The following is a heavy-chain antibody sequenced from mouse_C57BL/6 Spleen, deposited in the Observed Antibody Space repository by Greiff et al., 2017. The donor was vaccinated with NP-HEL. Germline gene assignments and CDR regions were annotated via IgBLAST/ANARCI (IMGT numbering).Heavy chain of an antibody. Sequence: QVQLKESGPGLVAPSQSLSITCTVSGFSLTSYGVHWVRQPPGKGLEWLVVIWSDGSTTYNSALKSRLSISKDNSKSQVFLKMNSLQTDDTAMYYCARHIPLGYGSSYPLMDYWGQGTSVTVSS. J-gene: IGHJ4*01. CDR2: IWSDGST. V-gene: IGHV2-6-1*01. CDR3: ARHIPLGYGSSYPLMDY. CDR1: GFSLTSYG. D-gene: IGHD1-1*01.